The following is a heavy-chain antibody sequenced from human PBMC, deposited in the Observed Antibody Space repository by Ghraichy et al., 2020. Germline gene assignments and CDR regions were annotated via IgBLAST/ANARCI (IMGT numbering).Heavy chain of an antibody. V-gene: IGHV4-38-2*02. CDR3: ARDRSRYTGSYYYYYGIDV. CDR1: GYSISSGYY. CDR2: IHYSGST. D-gene: IGHD1-26*01. Sequence: SETLSLTCTVSGYSISSGYYWGWIRQSPGKGLEWIGSIHYSGSTYNNPSLKSRVIISVDTSKNQFFLKVSSVTAADTAMYHCARDRSRYTGSYYYYYGIDVWGQGTTVTVSS. J-gene: IGHJ6*02.